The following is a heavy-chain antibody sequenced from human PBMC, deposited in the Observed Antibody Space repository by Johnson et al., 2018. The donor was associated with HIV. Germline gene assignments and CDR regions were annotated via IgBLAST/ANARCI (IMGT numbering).Heavy chain of an antibody. J-gene: IGHJ3*02. D-gene: IGHD6-13*01. CDR1: GFTFDEYD. V-gene: IGHV3-20*04. CDR3: ARDRGAIAAAVNDAFDI. Sequence: VQLVESGGGVVQPGESLRLSCAASGFTFDEYDMSWVRQAPGKGLVWVPGLSWNGGGPGYADSVRGRLSISRYNSKNTLYLNMNSLRAEDTALYYCARDRGAIAAAVNDAFDIWGQGTMVTVSS. CDR2: LSWNGGGP.